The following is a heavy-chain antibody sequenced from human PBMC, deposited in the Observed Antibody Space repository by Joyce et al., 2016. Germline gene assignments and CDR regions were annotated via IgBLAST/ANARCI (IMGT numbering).Heavy chain of an antibody. CDR1: RYTFTKYA. D-gene: IGHD3-22*01. V-gene: IGHV3-30*01. CDR2: TSYDGHNN. CDR3: VRDYDTSGYSGGFDY. J-gene: IGHJ4*02. Sequence: QVQLVESGGGVVQPGRSLRLSCEASRYTFTKYAMHWVRQAPGRGLEWVAVTSYDGHNNFYADSGRGRFTISRDNSENTVHLQMNSLRPDDTAVYYCVRDYDTSGYSGGFDYWGQGTLVTVSS.